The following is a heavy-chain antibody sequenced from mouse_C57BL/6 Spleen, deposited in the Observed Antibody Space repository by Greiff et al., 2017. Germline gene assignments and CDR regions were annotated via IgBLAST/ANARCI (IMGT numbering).Heavy chain of an antibody. CDR2: ISSGSSTI. V-gene: IGHV5-17*01. CDR3: ARPLDAYAMDY. D-gene: IGHD3-3*01. Sequence: EVNVVESGGGLVKPGGSLKLSCAASGFTFSDYGMHWVRQAPEKGLEWVAYISSGSSTIYYADTVKGRFTISRDNAKNTLFLQMTSLRSEDTAMYYCARPLDAYAMDYWGQGTSVTVSS. CDR1: GFTFSDYG. J-gene: IGHJ4*01.